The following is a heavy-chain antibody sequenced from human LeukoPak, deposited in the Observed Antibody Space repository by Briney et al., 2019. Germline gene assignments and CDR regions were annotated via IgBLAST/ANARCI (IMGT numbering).Heavy chain of an antibody. CDR2: ISLSGGST. CDR3: ARGFRGWHTEGFDY. J-gene: IGHJ4*02. Sequence: PGGTLRLSCAASGFTFSSYGMSWVRQAPGKGLEWVSSISLSGGSTYYADSVKGRFTISRDNSKNTLSLQMNSLRAEDTAVYYCARGFRGWHTEGFDYWGQGTLVTVSS. V-gene: IGHV3-23*01. CDR1: GFTFSSYG. D-gene: IGHD3-22*01.